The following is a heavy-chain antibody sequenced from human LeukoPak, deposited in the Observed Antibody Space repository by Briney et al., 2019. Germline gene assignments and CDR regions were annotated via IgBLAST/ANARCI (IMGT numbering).Heavy chain of an antibody. CDR1: GGSFSDYY. CDR2: IYYSGST. J-gene: IGHJ4*02. D-gene: IGHD6-19*01. CDR3: ASTGYSSGWSTDY. Sequence: PSETLSLTCAVYGGSFSDYYWSWIRQSPGKGLEWIGYIYYSGSTNYNPSLKSRVTISVDTSKNQFSLKLSSVTAADTAVYYCASTGYSSGWSTDYWGQGTLVTVSS. V-gene: IGHV4-59*12.